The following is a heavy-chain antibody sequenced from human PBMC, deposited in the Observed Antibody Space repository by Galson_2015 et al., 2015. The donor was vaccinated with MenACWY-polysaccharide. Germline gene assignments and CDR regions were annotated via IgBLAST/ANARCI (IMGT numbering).Heavy chain of an antibody. J-gene: IGHJ4*02. CDR2: VSISGGRT. CDR1: GFTFSSYA. D-gene: IGHD4-23*01. Sequence: SMRLSCAASGFTFSSYAMRWVRQAPGKGLEGVSVVSISGGRTYYADSVQGRFTVSRDNSGNTLYQQMNSLTAEDAAVYYRAKGGQWTPNSGAYFYYWGQGTLVTVSS. CDR3: AKGGQWTPNSGAYFYY. V-gene: IGHV3-23*01.